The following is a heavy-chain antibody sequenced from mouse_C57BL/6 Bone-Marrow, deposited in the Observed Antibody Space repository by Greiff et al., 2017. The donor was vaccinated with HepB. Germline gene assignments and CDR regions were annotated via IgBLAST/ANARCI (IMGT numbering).Heavy chain of an antibody. CDR3: ARGGY. Sequence: GQLVESGGDLVKPGGSLKLSCAASGFTFSSYGMSWVRQTPDKRLEWVATISSGGSYTYYPDSVKGRFTISRDNAKNTLYLQMSSLKSEDTAMYYCARGGYWGQGTTLTVSS. V-gene: IGHV5-6*02. CDR1: GFTFSSYG. CDR2: ISSGGSYT. J-gene: IGHJ2*01.